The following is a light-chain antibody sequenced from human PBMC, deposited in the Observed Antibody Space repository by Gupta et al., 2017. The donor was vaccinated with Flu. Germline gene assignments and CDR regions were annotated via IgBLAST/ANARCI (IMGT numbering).Light chain of an antibody. CDR3: QQADSFPLT. V-gene: IGKV1-12*01. CDR2: PAS. Sequence: DIQMTQSPSSVSASVGDRVTLTFRASQVIYSQLGWYQQKPGKAPKLLIYPASTLQSGVPSRISGSGSETDFTLTITSLQPEDAATYYCQQADSFPLTFGRGTKVEIK. J-gene: IGKJ4*01. CDR1: QVIYSQ.